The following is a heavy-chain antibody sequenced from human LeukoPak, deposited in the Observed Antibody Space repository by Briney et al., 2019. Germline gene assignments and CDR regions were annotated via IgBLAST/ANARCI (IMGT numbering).Heavy chain of an antibody. CDR2: IWYDGSNK. CDR3: ARDWSMVRGVHYFDY. Sequence: GGSLRLSCAASGFTFSSYGMHWVRQAPGKGLEWVAVIWYDGSNKYYADSVKGRFTISRDNSKNTLYLQMNSLRAEDTAVYYCARDWSMVRGVHYFDYWGQGTLVNVSS. CDR1: GFTFSSYG. V-gene: IGHV3-33*01. J-gene: IGHJ4*02. D-gene: IGHD3-10*01.